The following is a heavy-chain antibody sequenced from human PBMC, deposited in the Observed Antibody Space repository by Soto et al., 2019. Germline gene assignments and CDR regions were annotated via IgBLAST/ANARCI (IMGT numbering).Heavy chain of an antibody. CDR3: AHLYYDSPLNY. CDR2: IYWDDDE. CDR1: GFSLSTSGVG. Sequence: QITLKESGPTLVTPTQTLTLTCTFSGFSLSTSGVGVGWIRQPPGKALEWLALIYWDDDERYSPSLNSRLTITKDISKHHVVLTMTDKDPVDTATYYCAHLYYDSPLNYWGQGTLVTVSS. V-gene: IGHV2-5*02. J-gene: IGHJ4*02. D-gene: IGHD3-22*01.